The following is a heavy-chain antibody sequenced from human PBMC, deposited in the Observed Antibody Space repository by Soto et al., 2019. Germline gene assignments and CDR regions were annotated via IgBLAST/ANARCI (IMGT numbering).Heavy chain of an antibody. Sequence: GASVKASWKAPGYTFTEYDMHWVRQAPGQGLEWMGWIDPNSGDTNYAQKFQGRVTMTRDTPITTAYMELSRLRSDDTAVYYCARAGLMYMPDVSGQGSTVTGSS. J-gene: IGHJ6*02. CDR1: GYTFTEYD. V-gene: IGHV1-2*02. CDR3: ARAGLMYMPDV. CDR2: IDPNSGDT. D-gene: IGHD2-2*01.